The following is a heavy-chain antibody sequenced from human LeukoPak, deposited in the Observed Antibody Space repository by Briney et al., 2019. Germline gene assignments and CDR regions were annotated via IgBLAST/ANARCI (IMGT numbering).Heavy chain of an antibody. CDR1: GGSISSYH. V-gene: IGHV4-59*01. J-gene: IGHJ4*02. CDR3: ARVQGYFDS. CDR2: MYYVGST. Sequence: SETLSLTCTVSGGSISSYHWSWIRQPPGKGLEWLGYMYYVGSTNYNPSLKSRVTMSVDTSRSQSSLKLNSVTAADTAVYYCARVQGYFDSWGQGTLVIVSS.